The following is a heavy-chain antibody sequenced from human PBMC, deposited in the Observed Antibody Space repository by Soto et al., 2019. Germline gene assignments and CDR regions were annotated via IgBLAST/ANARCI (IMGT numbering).Heavy chain of an antibody. J-gene: IGHJ4*02. CDR3: AADSVAGPYYFDY. V-gene: IGHV1-46*01. CDR2: INPSGGST. Sequence: ASVKVSCKASGYTFTSYYMHWVRQAPGQGLEWMGIINPSGGSTSYAQKFQGRVTMTRDTSTSTVYMELSSLRYEDTAVYYCAADSVAGPYYFDYWGQGTLVTVSS. D-gene: IGHD6-19*01. CDR1: GYTFTSYY.